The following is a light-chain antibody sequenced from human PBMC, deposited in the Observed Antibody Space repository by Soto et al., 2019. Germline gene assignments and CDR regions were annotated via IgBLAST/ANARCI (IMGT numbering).Light chain of an antibody. Sequence: QSVLTQPPSASGTPGQRVTFSCSGGRSNIGSNYVFWYQQFPGTAPKLLIYRNNQRPSGVPDRYSGSKSGTSASLAISGLRSEDEADYYCTSWDDSLYHVVFGGGTKVTVL. CDR2: RNN. V-gene: IGLV1-47*01. CDR3: TSWDDSLYHVV. CDR1: RSNIGSNY. J-gene: IGLJ2*01.